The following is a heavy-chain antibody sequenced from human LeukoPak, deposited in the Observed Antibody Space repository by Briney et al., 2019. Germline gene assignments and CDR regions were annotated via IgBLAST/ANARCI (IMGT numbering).Heavy chain of an antibody. CDR1: GGSFSGYY. CDR2: INHSGST. J-gene: IGHJ4*02. D-gene: IGHD6-19*01. V-gene: IGHV4-34*01. CDR3: ARDRSGWYGEDS. Sequence: SETLSLTCAVYGGSFSGYYWSWIRQPPGKGLEWIGEINHSGSTSYNPSLKSRVTISVDTSKNQFSLKLSSVTAADTAVYYCARDRSGWYGEDSWGQGTLVTVSS.